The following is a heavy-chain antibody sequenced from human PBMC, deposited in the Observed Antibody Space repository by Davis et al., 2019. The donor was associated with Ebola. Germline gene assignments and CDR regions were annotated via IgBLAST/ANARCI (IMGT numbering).Heavy chain of an antibody. CDR3: ARAAYGMDV. V-gene: IGHV1-8*01. Sequence: ASVKVSCKASGYTFTSYNINWVRQATGQGLEWMGWMNPNSGNTGYAQKFQGWVTMTRDTSISTAYMELSRLRSDDTAVYHCARAAYGMDVWGQGTTVTVSS. J-gene: IGHJ6*02. CDR2: MNPNSGNT. CDR1: GYTFTSYN.